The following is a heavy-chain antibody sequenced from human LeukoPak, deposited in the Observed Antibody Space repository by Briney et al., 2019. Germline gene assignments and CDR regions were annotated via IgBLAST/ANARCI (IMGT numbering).Heavy chain of an antibody. Sequence: PSETLSLTCTVSGGSISSSDYDWGWIRQPPGKGLEWIGSIYYSGSTYYNPSLNSRVTISVDTSKNQFSLKLSSVTAADTAVYYCARLSGPPSSGVADYWGQGTLVSVSS. CDR2: IYYSGST. J-gene: IGHJ4*02. D-gene: IGHD2-8*01. CDR1: GGSISSSDYD. CDR3: ARLSGPPSSGVADY. V-gene: IGHV4-39*01.